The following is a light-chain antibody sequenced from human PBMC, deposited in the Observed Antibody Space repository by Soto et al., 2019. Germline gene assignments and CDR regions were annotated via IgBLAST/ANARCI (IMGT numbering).Light chain of an antibody. CDR3: QQYNRSPRT. CDR2: AAS. Sequence: DIQMTQFPSSLSASVGDRVNITCRASQGISTWLAWYQQKPERAPTSLIYAASRLHSGVPPRFSGGGSETDFTLTISSLQPEEFATYYCQQYNRSPRTFGQGTKVEIK. V-gene: IGKV1D-16*01. J-gene: IGKJ1*01. CDR1: QGISTW.